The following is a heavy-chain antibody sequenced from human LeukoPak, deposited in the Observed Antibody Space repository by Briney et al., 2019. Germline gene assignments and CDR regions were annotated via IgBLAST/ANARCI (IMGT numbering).Heavy chain of an antibody. Sequence: SETLSLTCTVSGGSISSGGYYWSWIRQHPGKGLEWIGYIYYSGSTYYNPSLKSRVAISVDTSKNQFSLKLSSVTAADTAVYYCARWYYYGSGSYYYFDYWGQGTLVTVSS. J-gene: IGHJ4*02. CDR2: IYYSGST. V-gene: IGHV4-31*03. CDR3: ARWYYYGSGSYYYFDY. D-gene: IGHD3-10*01. CDR1: GGSISSGGYY.